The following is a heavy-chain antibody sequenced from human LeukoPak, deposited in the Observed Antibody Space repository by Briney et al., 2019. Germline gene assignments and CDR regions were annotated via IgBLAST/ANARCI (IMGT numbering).Heavy chain of an antibody. V-gene: IGHV3-23*01. Sequence: GGSLRLSCAASGFTFSRFAMRWVCQAPGKGLEWVSAISGSGGSTYYADSVKGRFTISRDNSKNTLYLQMNSLRAEDTAVYYSAKDMRPPATFDIWGQGTMVTVSS. D-gene: IGHD3-16*01. CDR1: GFTFSRFA. CDR3: AKDMRPPATFDI. CDR2: ISGSGGST. J-gene: IGHJ3*02.